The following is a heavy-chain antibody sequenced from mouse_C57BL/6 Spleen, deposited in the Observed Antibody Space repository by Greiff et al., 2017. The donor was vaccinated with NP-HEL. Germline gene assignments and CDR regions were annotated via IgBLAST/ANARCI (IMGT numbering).Heavy chain of an antibody. CDR3: TRVDGYYRVFAY. CDR1: GYTFTDYE. Sequence: QVQLQQSGAELVRPGASVTLSCKASGYTFTDYEMHWVKQTPVHGLEWIGAIDPETGGTAYNQKFKGKAILTADKSSSTAYMELRSLTSEDSAVYYCTRVDGYYRVFAYWGQGTLVTVSA. D-gene: IGHD2-3*01. J-gene: IGHJ3*01. V-gene: IGHV1-15*01. CDR2: IDPETGGT.